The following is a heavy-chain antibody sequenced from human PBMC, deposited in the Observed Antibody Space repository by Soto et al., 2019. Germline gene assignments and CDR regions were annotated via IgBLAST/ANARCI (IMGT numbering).Heavy chain of an antibody. Sequence: QVQLVQSGAEVKKPGSSVKVSCKASGGAFSSYTISWGRQAPRQGLEWMGRIIPILGIANYAQKFQGSVKITADKSTSTAYMELSSLISEDTAVYYCARTNRGNSCLGYWGQGTLVTVSS. D-gene: IGHD4-4*01. CDR2: IIPILGIA. CDR1: GGAFSSYT. V-gene: IGHV1-69*02. CDR3: ARTNRGNSCLGY. J-gene: IGHJ4*02.